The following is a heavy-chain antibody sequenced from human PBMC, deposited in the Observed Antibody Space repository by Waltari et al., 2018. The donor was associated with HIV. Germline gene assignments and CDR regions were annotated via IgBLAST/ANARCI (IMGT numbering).Heavy chain of an antibody. CDR3: ARAAHSYYDSSPYYFDY. Sequence: QVQLVQSGAEVKKPGASVKVSCKASGSTFTSYAMHWVRQAPGQRLEWMGWISACYGNTKYSLQFQGGVTLTSYTSASTAYMELSSLRSEDTAVYYCARAAHSYYDSSPYYFDYWGQGSLVTVSS. V-gene: IGHV1-3*01. D-gene: IGHD3-22*01. CDR2: ISACYGNT. CDR1: GSTFTSYA. J-gene: IGHJ4*02.